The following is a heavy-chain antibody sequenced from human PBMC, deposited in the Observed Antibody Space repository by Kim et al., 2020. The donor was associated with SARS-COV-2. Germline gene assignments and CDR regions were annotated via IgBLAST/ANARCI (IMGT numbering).Heavy chain of an antibody. CDR3: ARVGSKAMVRGVMKTHFDY. CDR1: GYTFTSYY. J-gene: IGHJ4*02. V-gene: IGHV1-46*01. Sequence: ASVKVSCKASGYTFTSYYMHWVRQAPGQGLEWMGIINPSGGSTSYAQKFQGRVTMTRDTSTSTVYMELSSLRSEDTAVYYCARVGSKAMVRGVMKTHFDYWGQGTLVTVSS. D-gene: IGHD3-10*01. CDR2: INPSGGST.